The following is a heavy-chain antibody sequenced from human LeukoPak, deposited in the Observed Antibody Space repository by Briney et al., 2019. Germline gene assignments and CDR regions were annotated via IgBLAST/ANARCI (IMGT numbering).Heavy chain of an antibody. Sequence: GGSLRLSCAASGLTFSSYDMHWVRQATGKGLEWVSAIGTAGDTYYPGSVKGRFTISRENAKNSLYLQMNSLRAGDTAVYYCARAVTGTTYFDYWGQGTLVTVSS. D-gene: IGHD1-7*01. V-gene: IGHV3-13*01. CDR1: GLTFSSYD. J-gene: IGHJ4*02. CDR3: ARAVTGTTYFDY. CDR2: IGTAGDT.